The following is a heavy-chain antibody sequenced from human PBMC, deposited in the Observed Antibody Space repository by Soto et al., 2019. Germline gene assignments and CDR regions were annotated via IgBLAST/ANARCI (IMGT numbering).Heavy chain of an antibody. CDR1: GFTFSSYS. J-gene: IGHJ3*02. CDR3: ASTLFEIGVFSDALDI. CDR2: ISSSSSTI. Sequence: PGGYLRLSCAASGFTFSSYSMNWVRQASGKGLEWVSYISSSSSTIYYADSVKGRFTISRDNAKNSLYLQMNSLRAEDTAVYYCASTLFEIGVFSDALDICG. D-gene: IGHD2-21*01. V-gene: IGHV3-48*01.